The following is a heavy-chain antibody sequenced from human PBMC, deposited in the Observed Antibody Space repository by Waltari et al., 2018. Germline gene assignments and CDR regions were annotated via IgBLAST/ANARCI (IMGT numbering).Heavy chain of an antibody. J-gene: IGHJ4*02. CDR1: GYTFTDYY. CDR3: AKDRSNRYDGAFDY. Sequence: EVQLVQSGAEVKKPGATVKISCKASGYTFTDYYMHWVQQAPGKGLEWMGRVDPEDGETIYAEKFQGRVTITADTSTDTAYMELNSLRAEDTAVYYCAKDRSNRYDGAFDYWGQGTLVTVSS. CDR2: VDPEDGET. D-gene: IGHD3-22*01. V-gene: IGHV1-69-2*01.